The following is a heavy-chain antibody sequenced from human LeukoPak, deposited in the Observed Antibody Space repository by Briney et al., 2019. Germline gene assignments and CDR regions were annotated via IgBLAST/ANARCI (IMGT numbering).Heavy chain of an antibody. Sequence: SVKVSCKASVGTFSSYAISWVRQAPGQGLEWVGGIIPIFGTANYAQKFQGRVTITADESTSTAYMELSSLRSEDTAVYYCAYTNCGGDCYSSYYYYYYYMDVWGKGTTVTISS. CDR2: IIPIFGTA. CDR1: VGTFSSYA. D-gene: IGHD2-21*02. J-gene: IGHJ6*03. CDR3: AYTNCGGDCYSSYYYYYYYMDV. V-gene: IGHV1-69*13.